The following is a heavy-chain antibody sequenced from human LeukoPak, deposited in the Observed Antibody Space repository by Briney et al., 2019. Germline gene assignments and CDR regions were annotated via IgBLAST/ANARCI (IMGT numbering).Heavy chain of an antibody. D-gene: IGHD3-22*01. V-gene: IGHV3-23*01. CDR1: GFTFSSYA. Sequence: PGGSLRLSCAASGFTFSSYAMSWVRQAPGKGLEWVSAISGSGGSTYYADSVKGRFTISRDNAKNTLYLQMNSLRAEDTAVYYCARDTLYDSSGFHDYWGQGTLVTVSS. CDR2: ISGSGGST. J-gene: IGHJ4*02. CDR3: ARDTLYDSSGFHDY.